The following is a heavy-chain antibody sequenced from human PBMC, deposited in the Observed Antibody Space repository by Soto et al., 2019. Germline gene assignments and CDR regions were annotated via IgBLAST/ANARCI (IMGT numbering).Heavy chain of an antibody. Sequence: EVQLVESGGGLVQPGGSLRLSCAASGFTFSSYWMHWVRQAPGKGLVWVSRITSAGSSTTYADSVRGRFTISRDNAKNTLYLQMNSLRAEDTAVYSCARATVRTRFDYWGQGTLVTVSS. D-gene: IGHD4-17*01. V-gene: IGHV3-74*01. J-gene: IGHJ4*02. CDR1: GFTFSSYW. CDR3: ARATVRTRFDY. CDR2: ITSAGSST.